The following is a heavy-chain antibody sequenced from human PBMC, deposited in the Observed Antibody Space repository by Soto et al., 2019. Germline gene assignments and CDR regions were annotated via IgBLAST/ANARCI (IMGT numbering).Heavy chain of an antibody. D-gene: IGHD2-15*01. Sequence: PSETLSLTCTVSGGSISSYYWSWIRQPPGKGLEWIGYIYYSGSTNYNPSLKSRVTISVDTSKNQFSLKLSSVTAADTAAYYCARRLPQNYCSGGSCYPGYAFDIWGQGTMVTVSS. CDR1: GGSISSYY. J-gene: IGHJ3*02. V-gene: IGHV4-59*08. CDR2: IYYSGST. CDR3: ARRLPQNYCSGGSCYPGYAFDI.